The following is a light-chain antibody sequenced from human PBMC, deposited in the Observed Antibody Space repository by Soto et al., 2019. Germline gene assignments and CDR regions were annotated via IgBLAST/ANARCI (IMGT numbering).Light chain of an antibody. Sequence: ESVLTQSPGTLSLSPGERATLSCRASQGLTSNFLAWYQQKPGQAPSLLIYGASNRATGVPDRFSGGGSGTDFTLTISRLEPEDLAVYFCQQYVTAPRTFGQGTKVDIK. J-gene: IGKJ1*01. CDR3: QQYVTAPRT. V-gene: IGKV3-20*01. CDR1: QGLTSNF. CDR2: GAS.